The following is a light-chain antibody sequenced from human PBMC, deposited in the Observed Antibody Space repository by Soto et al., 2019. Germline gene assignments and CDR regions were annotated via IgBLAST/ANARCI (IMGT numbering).Light chain of an antibody. Sequence: ETVLTQSPATLSVLPGERVTLSCRASQNINTNLAWYQQKPGQPPRLLIFGASSRATGIPARFSGSGSGTDFTVTISGLQSEDFAVYYCQPYNNWPRTFGQGTKVDIK. CDR2: GAS. CDR1: QNINTN. V-gene: IGKV3-15*01. J-gene: IGKJ1*01. CDR3: QPYNNWPRT.